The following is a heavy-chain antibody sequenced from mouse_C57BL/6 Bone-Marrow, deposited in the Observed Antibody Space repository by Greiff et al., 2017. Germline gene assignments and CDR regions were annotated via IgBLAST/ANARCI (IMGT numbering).Heavy chain of an antibody. CDR1: GFTFSSYA. CDR3: ARMCYWYFDV. J-gene: IGHJ1*03. CDR2: ISDGGSYT. V-gene: IGHV5-4*03. Sequence: EVMLVESGGGLVKPGGSLKLSCAASGFTFSSYAMSWVRQTPEKRLEWVATISDGGSYTYYPDNVKGRFTISRDNAKNNLYLQMSHLKSEDTAMYYCARMCYWYFDVWGTGTTVTVSS.